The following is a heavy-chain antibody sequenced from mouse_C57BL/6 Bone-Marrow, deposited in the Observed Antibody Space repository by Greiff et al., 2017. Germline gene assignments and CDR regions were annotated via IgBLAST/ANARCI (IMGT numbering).Heavy chain of an antibody. J-gene: IGHJ2*01. D-gene: IGHD1-1*01. V-gene: IGHV1-81*01. Sequence: VQFQQSGAELARPGASVKLSCKASGYTFTSYGISWVKQRTGQGLEWIGEIYPRSGNTYYNEKFKGKATLTADKSSSTAYMELRSLTSEDSAVYFCAGGGSSSHFDYWGQGTTLTVSS. CDR3: AGGGSSSHFDY. CDR1: GYTFTSYG. CDR2: IYPRSGNT.